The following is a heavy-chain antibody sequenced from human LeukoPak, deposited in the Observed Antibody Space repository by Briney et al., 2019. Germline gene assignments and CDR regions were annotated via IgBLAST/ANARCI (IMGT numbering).Heavy chain of an antibody. J-gene: IGHJ4*02. D-gene: IGHD3-16*02. V-gene: IGHV4-34*01. CDR2: INHSGST. CDR1: GGSFSGYY. Sequence: SETLSLTCAVYGGSFSGYYWSWIRQPPGKGLEWIGEINHSGSTNYNPSLKSRVTISVDTSKNQFSLTLSSVTAADTAVYYCARGAELYDYVWGSYRYFDYWGQGTLVTVSS. CDR3: ARGAELYDYVWGSYRYFDY.